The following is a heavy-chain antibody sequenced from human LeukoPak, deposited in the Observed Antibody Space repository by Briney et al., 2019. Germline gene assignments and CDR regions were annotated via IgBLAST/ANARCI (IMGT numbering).Heavy chain of an antibody. CDR2: ISYDGSNK. D-gene: IGHD3-22*01. CDR1: GFTFSSYG. V-gene: IGHV3-30*03. CDR3: AREGIVVVITAFDI. J-gene: IGHJ3*02. Sequence: GGSLRLSCAASGFTFSSYGMHWVRQAPGKGLEWVAVISYDGSNKYYADSVKGRFTISRDNAKNSLYLQMNSLRAEDTAVYYCAREGIVVVITAFDIWGQGTMVTVSS.